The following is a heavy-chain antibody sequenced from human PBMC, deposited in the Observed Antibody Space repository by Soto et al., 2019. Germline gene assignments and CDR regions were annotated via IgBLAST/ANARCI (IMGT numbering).Heavy chain of an antibody. J-gene: IGHJ6*02. V-gene: IGHV4-39*01. CDR3: ARHHFYCSGGAWYLKAYYYYAMDV. CDR1: GGSISSSSHY. D-gene: IGHD2-15*01. Sequence: SETLSLTCTVSGGSISSSSHYWGWIRQPPGKGLEWVGTMFYSGSTYYNTSLESRVTISVDPSKNQFSLKLSSVTAADTAVYYCARHHFYCSGGAWYLKAYYYYAMDVWGQGTTVTVSS. CDR2: MFYSGST.